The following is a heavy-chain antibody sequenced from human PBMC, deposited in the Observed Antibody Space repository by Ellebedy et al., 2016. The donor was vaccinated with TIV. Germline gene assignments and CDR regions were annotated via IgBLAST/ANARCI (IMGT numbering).Heavy chain of an antibody. V-gene: IGHV3-11*06. CDR3: VRTARIADY. J-gene: IGHJ4*02. Sequence: GESLKISCVVSGFSFSDHYMNWIRQTPGKGLEWLSYISGSSSDTNYADSVKGRFIISRDNAKNSLYLQMDNLRVEDTAVYYCVRTARIADYWGQGTLVTVSS. D-gene: IGHD2-21*02. CDR1: GFSFSDHY. CDR2: ISGSSSDT.